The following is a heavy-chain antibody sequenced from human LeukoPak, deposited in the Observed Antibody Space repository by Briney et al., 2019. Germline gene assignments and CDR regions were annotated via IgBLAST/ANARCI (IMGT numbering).Heavy chain of an antibody. Sequence: GGSLRLSCAASGFIFSNYAMIWVRQAPGKGLEWVSSIRGNAGTTYYADSVKGRFTIFRDNSKNMLYLQMNSLRVEDTAVYYCASPPTVTTFDSWGQGTLVTVSS. CDR3: ASPPTVTTFDS. V-gene: IGHV3-23*01. CDR1: GFIFSNYA. D-gene: IGHD4-11*01. J-gene: IGHJ4*02. CDR2: IRGNAGTT.